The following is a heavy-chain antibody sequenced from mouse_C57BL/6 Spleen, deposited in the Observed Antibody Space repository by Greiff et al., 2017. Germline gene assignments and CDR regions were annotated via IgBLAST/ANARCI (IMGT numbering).Heavy chain of an antibody. CDR3: AKGLAYAMDY. V-gene: IGHV5-17*01. D-gene: IGHD3-3*01. Sequence: EVHLVESGGGLVKPGGSLKLSCAASGFTFSDYGMHWVRQAPEKGLEWVAYISSGSSTIYYADTVKGRFTISRDNAKNTLFLQMTSLRSEDTAMYYCAKGLAYAMDYWGQGTSVTVSS. CDR1: GFTFSDYG. CDR2: ISSGSSTI. J-gene: IGHJ4*01.